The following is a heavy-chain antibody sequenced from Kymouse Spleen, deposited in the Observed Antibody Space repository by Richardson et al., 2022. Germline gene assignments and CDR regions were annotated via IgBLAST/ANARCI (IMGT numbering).Heavy chain of an antibody. Sequence: EVQLVESGGGLVQPGRSLRLSCAASGFTFDDYAMHWVRQAPGKGLEWVSGISWNSGSIGYADSVKGRFTISRDNAKNSLYLQMNSLRAEDTALYYCAKDILTGYYYGMDVWGQGTTVTVSS. CDR3: AKDILTGYYYGMDV. CDR1: GFTFDDYA. V-gene: IGHV3-9*01. J-gene: IGHJ6*02. CDR2: ISWNSGSI. D-gene: IGHD3-9*01.